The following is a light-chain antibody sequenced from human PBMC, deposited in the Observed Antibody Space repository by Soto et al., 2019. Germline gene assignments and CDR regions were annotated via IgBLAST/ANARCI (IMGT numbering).Light chain of an antibody. CDR2: DVS. CDR3: CSYAGSYIYV. J-gene: IGLJ1*01. Sequence: QSVLTQPRSVSGSPGQSVAISCTGTSSDVGGYNHVSWYQHHPGKGPKLILYDVSKRPSGVPDRFSGSKSGNTASLTISGLQPEDQADYYCCSYAGSYIYVFGPGTKVTVL. CDR1: SSDVGGYNH. V-gene: IGLV2-11*01.